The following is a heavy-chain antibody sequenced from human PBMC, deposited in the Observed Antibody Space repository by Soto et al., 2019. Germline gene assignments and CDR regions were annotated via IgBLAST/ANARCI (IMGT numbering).Heavy chain of an antibody. CDR2: INPKSGDT. D-gene: IGHD2-21*02. CDR1: GYTFTDYY. Sequence: QVQLVQSGAEVKKPGASVKVSCKASGYTFTDYYMHWVRQAPGQGLEWMGRINPKSGDTKYAEKFQAWVTMTRETSISTAYMEVTRLRSDDPAVYDCARVNGDAPPRGMDVWGQGTTVTVSS. CDR3: ARVNGDAPPRGMDV. J-gene: IGHJ6*02. V-gene: IGHV1-2*04.